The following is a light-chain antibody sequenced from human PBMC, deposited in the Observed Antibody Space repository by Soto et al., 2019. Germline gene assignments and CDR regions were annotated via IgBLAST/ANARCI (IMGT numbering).Light chain of an antibody. Sequence: ETVLTQSPATLSVSPGDRATLSCRASQSVGTYLAWYQQKPGQAPRLLIYGASSRVTGIPGRFSGSGSGTEFTLTITSLQSADSAVYYCQHYNNWPYTFGQGTKLDIK. V-gene: IGKV3-15*01. CDR2: GAS. J-gene: IGKJ2*01. CDR3: QHYNNWPYT. CDR1: QSVGTY.